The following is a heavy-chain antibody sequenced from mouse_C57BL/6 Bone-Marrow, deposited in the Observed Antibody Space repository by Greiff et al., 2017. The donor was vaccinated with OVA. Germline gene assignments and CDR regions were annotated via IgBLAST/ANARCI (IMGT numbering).Heavy chain of an antibody. CDR1: GYTFTSYW. CDR3: ARGTYYSNSSFAY. CDR2: IDPSDSET. V-gene: IGHV1-52*01. Sequence: QVQLQQPGAELVRPGSSVKLSCKASGYTFTSYWMHWVKQRPIQGLEWIGNIDPSDSETHYNQKFKDKATLTVDKSSSTAYMQLSSLTSEDSAVYYGARGTYYSNSSFAYWGQGTLVTVSA. J-gene: IGHJ3*01. D-gene: IGHD2-5*01.